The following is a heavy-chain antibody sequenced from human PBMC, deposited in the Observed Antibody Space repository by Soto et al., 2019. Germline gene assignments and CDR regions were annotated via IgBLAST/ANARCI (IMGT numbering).Heavy chain of an antibody. J-gene: IGHJ4*02. D-gene: IGHD3-16*01. CDR1: GYTFTSYG. Sequence: QVQLVQSGAEVKEPGASVKVSCKASGYTFTSYGISWVRQAPGQGLEWMGWINAYTGNTNYAQKLQGRVTMTTDTSTSTASMELRSLRSDDTAVYYSARDWFGVDYWGQGTLVTVSS. CDR2: INAYTGNT. V-gene: IGHV1-18*01. CDR3: ARDWFGVDY.